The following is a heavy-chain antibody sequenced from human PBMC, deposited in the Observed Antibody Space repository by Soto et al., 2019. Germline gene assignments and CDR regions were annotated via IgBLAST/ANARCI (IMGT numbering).Heavy chain of an antibody. CDR1: GVSISSGDYY. V-gene: IGHV4-30-4*01. J-gene: IGHJ5*02. CDR2: IYYSGST. Sequence: SETLSLTCTVSGVSISSGDYYWSLIRHPPGNGLEWIGYIYYSGSTFYNPSLKNRVTISLDTSKIQFSLKLSSVTAADTAVYYCVREGRDNWFQPWGQGTLVNVSS. CDR3: VREGRDNWFQP.